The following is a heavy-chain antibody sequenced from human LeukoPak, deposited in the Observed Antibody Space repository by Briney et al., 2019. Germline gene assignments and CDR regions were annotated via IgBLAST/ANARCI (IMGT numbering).Heavy chain of an antibody. CDR1: RFTFDDYA. Sequence: SLRLSCAASRFTFDDYAMHWVRQPPGKGLEWVSGISWNNNRRGYADSVKGRFTISRDNAKNSLYLQMNSLRAEDTALYYCAKGSNYDYYYGMDVWGQGTTVTVSS. J-gene: IGHJ6*02. V-gene: IGHV3-9*01. CDR3: AKGSNYDYYYGMDV. CDR2: ISWNNNRR. D-gene: IGHD4-11*01.